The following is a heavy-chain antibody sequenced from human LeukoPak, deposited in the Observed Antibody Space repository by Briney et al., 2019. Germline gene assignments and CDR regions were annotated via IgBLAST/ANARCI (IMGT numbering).Heavy chain of an antibody. D-gene: IGHD2-2*01. Sequence: PSETLSLTCTVSGGSIDSYYWSWIRQPPGKGLEWIGYIYYTGSTEYHLSLKSRVTISLDTSKNQFSLRLTSVTAADTAVYYCARVYQSAEYYFDYWGQGNLVSVSS. J-gene: IGHJ4*02. CDR1: GGSIDSYY. V-gene: IGHV4-59*01. CDR3: ARVYQSAEYYFDY. CDR2: IYYTGST.